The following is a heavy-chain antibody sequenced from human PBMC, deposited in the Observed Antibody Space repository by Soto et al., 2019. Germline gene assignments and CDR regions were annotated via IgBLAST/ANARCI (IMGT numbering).Heavy chain of an antibody. D-gene: IGHD6-19*01. Sequence: SQTLSLTCAISGDSVSSNSAAWNWIRQSPSRGLEWLGRTYYRSKWYNDYAVSVKSRITINPDTSKNQFSLQLNSVTPEDTAVYYCARDRYSSGWYEYYGMDVWGQGTTVTV. V-gene: IGHV6-1*01. CDR2: TYYRSKWYN. CDR3: ARDRYSSGWYEYYGMDV. CDR1: GDSVSSNSAA. J-gene: IGHJ6*02.